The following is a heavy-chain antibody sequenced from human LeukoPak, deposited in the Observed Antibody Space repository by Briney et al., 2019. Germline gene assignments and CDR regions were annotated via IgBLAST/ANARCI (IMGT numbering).Heavy chain of an antibody. CDR2: IKQDGSEK. J-gene: IGHJ4*02. CDR3: ASYSGYFDY. D-gene: IGHD3-22*01. Sequence: GGSLRLSCAVSGFTFSSYWMSWVRQAPGKGLEWVANIKQDGSEKYYVDSVKGRFTISRDNAKNPLYLQMNSLRAEDTAVYYCASYSGYFDYWGQGTLVTVSS. CDR1: GFTFSSYW. V-gene: IGHV3-7*01.